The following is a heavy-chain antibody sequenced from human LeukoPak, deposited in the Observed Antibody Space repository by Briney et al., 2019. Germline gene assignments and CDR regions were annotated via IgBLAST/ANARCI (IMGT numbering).Heavy chain of an antibody. CDR3: ARTIFGDLDY. J-gene: IGHJ4*02. V-gene: IGHV4-39*07. CDR2: IYYSGST. CDR1: GGSISSSSYY. D-gene: IGHD3-3*01. Sequence: ASETLSLTCTVSGGSISSSSYYWGWIRQPPGKGLEWIGSIYYSGSTYYNPSLKSRVTISVDTSKNQFSLKLSSVTAADTAVYYCARTIFGDLDYWGQGTLVTVSS.